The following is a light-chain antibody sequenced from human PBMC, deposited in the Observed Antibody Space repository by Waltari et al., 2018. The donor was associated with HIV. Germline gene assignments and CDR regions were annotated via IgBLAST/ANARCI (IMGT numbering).Light chain of an antibody. Sequence: SYVLTQPPSVSVAPGQTARITCGGDNIGSQSVHWYQQKPGKAPLLVVFDDGDRPSGIPERYSGSNSVNTATMTVGRVGSGDEADDYCQLWDTTSDHPVFGGGTKLTVL. CDR2: DDG. V-gene: IGLV3-21*02. CDR3: QLWDTTSDHPV. CDR1: NIGSQS. J-gene: IGLJ2*01.